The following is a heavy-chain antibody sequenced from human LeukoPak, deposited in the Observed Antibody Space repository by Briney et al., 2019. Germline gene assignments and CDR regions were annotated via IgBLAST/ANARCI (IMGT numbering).Heavy chain of an antibody. J-gene: IGHJ5*02. V-gene: IGHV3-7*01. CDR1: GFTFSSYW. CDR2: IRQDGSDK. Sequence: GALRLSCAASGFTFSSYWMSWVRQAPGKGLEWVANIRQDGSDKYYVDSVKGRFTISRDNSKNTLYLQMNSLRAEDTAVYYCAKDGLYGDYGGWFDPWGQGTLVTVSS. D-gene: IGHD4-17*01. CDR3: AKDGLYGDYGGWFDP.